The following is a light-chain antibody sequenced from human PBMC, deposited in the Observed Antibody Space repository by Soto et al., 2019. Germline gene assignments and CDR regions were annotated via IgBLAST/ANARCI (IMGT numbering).Light chain of an antibody. CDR1: SSDVGYYNY. V-gene: IGLV2-11*01. J-gene: IGLJ1*01. CDR2: DVT. Sequence: QSVLTQPRSVSGSPGQSVTISCTGTSSDVGYYNYVSWYQQHPGIAPKLVIYDVTMRPSGVPDRFSGSKSGNTASLTISGLQAEDEADYYCCSYAGTYTFYVFGTGTKVTVL. CDR3: CSYAGTYTFYV.